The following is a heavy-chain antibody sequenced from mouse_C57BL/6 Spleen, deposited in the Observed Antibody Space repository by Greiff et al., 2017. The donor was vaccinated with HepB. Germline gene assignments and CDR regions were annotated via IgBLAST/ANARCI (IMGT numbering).Heavy chain of an antibody. CDR2: ISSGGSYT. Sequence: EVQLVESGGDLVKPGGSLKLSCAASGFTFSSYGMSWVRQTPDKRLEWVATISSGGSYTYYPDSVKGRFTISRDNAKNTLYMQLSSLKSEDTAMYYCARRYDYDSAMDYWGQGTSVTVSS. J-gene: IGHJ4*01. CDR1: GFTFSSYG. CDR3: ARRYDYDSAMDY. V-gene: IGHV5-6*02. D-gene: IGHD2-4*01.